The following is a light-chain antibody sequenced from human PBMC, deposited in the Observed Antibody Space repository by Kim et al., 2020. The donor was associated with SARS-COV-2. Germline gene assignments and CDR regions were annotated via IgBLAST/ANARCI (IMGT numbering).Light chain of an antibody. CDR1: QSISSW. CDR3: QQSDPWT. J-gene: IGKJ1*01. CDR2: KAS. Sequence: DIQMTQSPSTLSASVGDRVTITCRASQSISSWLAWYQQKPGKAPKLLIYKASSLESGVPSRFSGSGSGTEFTLTISSLQPDDFATYYCQQSDPWTFGQGTKVDIK. V-gene: IGKV1-5*03.